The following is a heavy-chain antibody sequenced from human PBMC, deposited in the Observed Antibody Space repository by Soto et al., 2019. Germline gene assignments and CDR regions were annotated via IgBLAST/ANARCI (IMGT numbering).Heavy chain of an antibody. J-gene: IGHJ4*02. CDR1: GFAFGSYW. CDR3: LRDTRHWNESAEQ. D-gene: IGHD1-1*01. V-gene: IGHV3-74*01. CDR2: ISHDWAIA. Sequence: VQLVESGGGLVQPGGSLRLSCAASGFAFGSYWMHWVRQAPGKGLVWVSRISHDWAIATQADSVKGRFTISRDNAKNTLFLQLTSLTADDTAVYYCLRDTRHWNESAEQWGQGTLVTVSS.